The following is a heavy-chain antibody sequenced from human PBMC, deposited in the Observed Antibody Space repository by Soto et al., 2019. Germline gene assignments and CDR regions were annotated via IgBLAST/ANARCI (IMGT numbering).Heavy chain of an antibody. D-gene: IGHD2-21*02. J-gene: IGHJ5*02. CDR1: AYTFTSYH. CDR3: ATSSRRHCRGDTCYENWFDP. CDR2: IIPLFGTA. V-gene: IGHV1-69*01. Sequence: SVKVSCKASAYTFTSYHMHWPRQAPGQGLEMMGGIIPLFGTASYAQRFQGRLAITADESTNTAYMELNTLKSEDTAVYYCATSSRRHCRGDTCYENWFDPWGQGTLVTVS.